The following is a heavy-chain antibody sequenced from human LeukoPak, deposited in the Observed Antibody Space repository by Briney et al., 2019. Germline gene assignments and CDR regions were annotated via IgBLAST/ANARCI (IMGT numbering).Heavy chain of an antibody. V-gene: IGHV1-8*01. CDR1: GYTFTSYD. J-gene: IGHJ4*02. Sequence: ASVKVSCKASGYTFTSYDINWVRQATGQGLEWLGWMNPSSGNTGYAQKFQGRVTMTRDTSISTAYMELSSLRSEDTAMYYCARGPRGVVVGIRVDYWGQGTLVTVSS. CDR2: MNPSSGNT. CDR3: ARGPRGVVVGIRVDY. D-gene: IGHD2-2*01.